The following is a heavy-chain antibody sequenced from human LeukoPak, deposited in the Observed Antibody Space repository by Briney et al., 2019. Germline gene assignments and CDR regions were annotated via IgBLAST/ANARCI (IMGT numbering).Heavy chain of an antibody. Sequence: PSETLSLTCTVSGGSISSYYWGWIRQPAGKGLEWVGRIYSTGSTNYNPSLKSRVTMSVDTSKNQFSLKLSSVTAADTAVYYCARDNYCSSTSCYYFDYWGQGTLVTVSS. CDR1: GGSISSYY. D-gene: IGHD2-2*01. CDR2: IYSTGST. CDR3: ARDNYCSSTSCYYFDY. V-gene: IGHV4-4*07. J-gene: IGHJ4*02.